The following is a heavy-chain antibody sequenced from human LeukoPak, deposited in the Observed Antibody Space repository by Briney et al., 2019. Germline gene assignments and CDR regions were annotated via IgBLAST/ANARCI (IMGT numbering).Heavy chain of an antibody. D-gene: IGHD4-23*01. Sequence: PGGSLRLSCAASGFTFSSYWMSLVRQAPGKGREWVANIKQDGSEKYYVDSVKGRLTISRDNAKNSLYLQMNSLRAEDTAVYYCARDSVDYFDYWGQGTLVTVSS. CDR3: ARDSVDYFDY. V-gene: IGHV3-7*01. CDR1: GFTFSSYW. CDR2: IKQDGSEK. J-gene: IGHJ4*02.